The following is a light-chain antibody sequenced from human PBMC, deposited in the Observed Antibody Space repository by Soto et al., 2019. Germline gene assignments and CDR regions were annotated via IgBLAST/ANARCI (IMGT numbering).Light chain of an antibody. CDR3: QQYYNWYT. J-gene: IGKJ2*01. CDR2: GAS. Sequence: EIVMTQSPATLSVSPGERATLSCRASQRVSSNLAWYQQKPDQAPRLLIYGASTRATGIPGRFSGSGSGTEFTLTISSLQCEDFAVYYCQQYYNWYTFGQGTKLEIK. CDR1: QRVSSN. V-gene: IGKV3-15*01.